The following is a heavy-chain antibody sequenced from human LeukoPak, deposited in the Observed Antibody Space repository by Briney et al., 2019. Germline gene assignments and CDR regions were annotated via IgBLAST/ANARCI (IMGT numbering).Heavy chain of an antibody. CDR1: GFNFSDYT. J-gene: IGHJ6*02. CDR3: AKDLGYRKYFFYYGMDV. V-gene: IGHV3-9*01. D-gene: IGHD2/OR15-2a*01. Sequence: GGSLRLSCVGTGFNFSDYTMHWVRQAPGTGLEWVSGISYNGGSIAYADSVKGRFTISRDNANHSLHLEMSSLRVEDTALYYCAKDLGYRKYFFYYGMDVWGLGTTVTVSS. CDR2: ISYNGGSI.